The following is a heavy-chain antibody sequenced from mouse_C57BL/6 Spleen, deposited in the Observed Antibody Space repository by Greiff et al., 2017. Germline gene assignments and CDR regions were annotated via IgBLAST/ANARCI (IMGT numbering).Heavy chain of an antibody. CDR2: IDPSDSYT. J-gene: IGHJ1*03. CDR3: ARYYGSSLRYFDV. D-gene: IGHD1-1*01. CDR1: GYTFTSYW. V-gene: IGHV1-69*01. Sequence: VQLQQPGAELVMPGASVKLSCKASGYTFTSYWMHWVKQRPGQGLEWIGEIDPSDSYTNYNQKFKGKSTLTVDKSSSTAYRQLSSLTSEDSAVYYCARYYGSSLRYFDVWGTGTTVTVSS.